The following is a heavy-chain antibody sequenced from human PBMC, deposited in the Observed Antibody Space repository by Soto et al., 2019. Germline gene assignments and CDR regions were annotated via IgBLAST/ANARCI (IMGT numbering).Heavy chain of an antibody. V-gene: IGHV1-18*01. CDR2: ISAYNGNT. Sequence: QVQLVQSGAEVKKLGASVKVSCKASGYTFTSYGISWVRQAPGQGLEWMGWISAYNGNTNYAQKLKGRVTMTTDTATITAYMELTSLRSDDTAVYYCPRYGGYCRGGSCNQPYYSYGMDVWGQGTTVTVSS. CDR3: PRYGGYCRGGSCNQPYYSYGMDV. J-gene: IGHJ6*02. D-gene: IGHD2-15*01. CDR1: GYTFTSYG.